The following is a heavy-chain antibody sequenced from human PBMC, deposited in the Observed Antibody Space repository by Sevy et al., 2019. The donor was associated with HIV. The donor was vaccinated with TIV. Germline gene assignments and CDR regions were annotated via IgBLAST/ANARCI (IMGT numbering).Heavy chain of an antibody. CDR2: ISSNGGST. J-gene: IGHJ6*03. V-gene: IGHV3-64D*06. Sequence: GGSLRLSCSASGFTFSSYAMHWVRQAPGKGLEYVSAISSNGGSTYYADSVKGGFTISRDNSKNTLYLQMSSLRAEDTAVYYCVKSSTYYYGSGTAHYYFMDVGGKGTTVTVSS. CDR1: GFTFSSYA. CDR3: VKSSTYYYGSGTAHYYFMDV. D-gene: IGHD3-10*01.